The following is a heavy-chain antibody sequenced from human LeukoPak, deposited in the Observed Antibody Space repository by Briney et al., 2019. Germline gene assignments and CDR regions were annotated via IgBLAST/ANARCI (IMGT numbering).Heavy chain of an antibody. CDR1: GGSISSYY. CDR2: IYTSGST. D-gene: IGHD3-10*01. Sequence: SETLSLTCTVSGGSISSYYWSWIRQPAGKGLEWIGRIYTSGSTNYNPSLKSRVTMSVDTSKNQFSLKLSSVTAADTAVYYCARENPDPLPWAFDIWGQGTMVTVSS. J-gene: IGHJ3*02. V-gene: IGHV4-4*07. CDR3: ARENPDPLPWAFDI.